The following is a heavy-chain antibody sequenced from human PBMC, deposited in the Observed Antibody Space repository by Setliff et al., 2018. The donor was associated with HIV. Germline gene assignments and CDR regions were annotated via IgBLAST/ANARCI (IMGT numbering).Heavy chain of an antibody. CDR2: IYPADSDS. CDR3: ATRLVGYSGLTY. Sequence: GESLKISCQGSGYVFTSHWIGWVRQQAGKGLEWMGIIYPADSDSRYSPSFEGQVTISADESISTTYLQWNSLKASDTATYYCATRLVGYSGLTYWGQGTLVTVSS. J-gene: IGHJ4*02. CDR1: GYVFTSHW. V-gene: IGHV5-51*01. D-gene: IGHD5-12*01.